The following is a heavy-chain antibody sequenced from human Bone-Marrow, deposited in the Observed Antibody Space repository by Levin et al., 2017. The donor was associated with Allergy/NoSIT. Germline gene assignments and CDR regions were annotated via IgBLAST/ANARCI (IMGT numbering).Heavy chain of an antibody. CDR3: ARDESGYSSSSLGGYAFDI. J-gene: IGHJ3*02. CDR2: IYYSGST. CDR1: GGSISSYY. D-gene: IGHD6-6*01. Sequence: RSSETLSLTCTVSGGSISSYYWSWIRQPPGKGLEWIGYIYYSGSTNYNPSLKSRVTISVDTSKNQFSLKLSSVTAADTAVYYCARDESGYSSSSLGGYAFDIWGQGTMVTVSS. V-gene: IGHV4-59*01.